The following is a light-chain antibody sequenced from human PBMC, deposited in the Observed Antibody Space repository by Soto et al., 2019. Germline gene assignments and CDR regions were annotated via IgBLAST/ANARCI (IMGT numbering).Light chain of an antibody. V-gene: IGKV3-20*01. CDR2: GAS. CDR1: QSINSRY. CDR3: QQFGSSPGFT. J-gene: IGKJ3*01. Sequence: EIVLTQSPGTLSLSPGERATLSCRASQSINSRYLAWYQQKPGQAPRLLIYGASIRATGIPERFSGSGSGTDFTLTISRLEPEDFAVYYCQQFGSSPGFTFGPGTKVDIK.